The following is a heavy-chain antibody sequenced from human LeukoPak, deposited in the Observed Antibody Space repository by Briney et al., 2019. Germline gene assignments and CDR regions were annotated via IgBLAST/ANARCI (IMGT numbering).Heavy chain of an antibody. CDR3: ARGGYYYDSGSYYNHFDY. J-gene: IGHJ4*02. Sequence: GASVKVSCKASGYTFTSYYIHWVRQAHGQGLEWMGVFNPNTGRPTYAQKFQGGVTMTSDTSTNTVYMEFSSLRSEDTAVYYCARGGYYYDSGSYYNHFDYWGQGTLVTVSS. V-gene: IGHV1-46*01. D-gene: IGHD3-10*01. CDR1: GYTFTSYY. CDR2: FNPNTGRP.